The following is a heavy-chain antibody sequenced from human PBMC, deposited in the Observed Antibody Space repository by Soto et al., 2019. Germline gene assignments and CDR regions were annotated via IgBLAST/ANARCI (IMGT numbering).Heavy chain of an antibody. J-gene: IGHJ4*02. CDR3: ARGHPFGEFDY. Sequence: LSLTCAVYGGSFSGYYWSWIRQPPGKGLEWIGEINHSGSTNYNPSLKSRVTISVDTSKNQFSLKLSSVTAADTAVYYCARGHPFGEFDYWVQGTLVTVSS. V-gene: IGHV4-34*01. CDR2: INHSGST. D-gene: IGHD3-10*01. CDR1: GGSFSGYY.